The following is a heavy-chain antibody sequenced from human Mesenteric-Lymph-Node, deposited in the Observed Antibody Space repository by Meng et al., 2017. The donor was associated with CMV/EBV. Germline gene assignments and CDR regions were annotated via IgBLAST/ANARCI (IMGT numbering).Heavy chain of an antibody. V-gene: IGHV3-30*02. CDR2: IRYDGSNK. D-gene: IGHD6-13*01. Sequence: GESLKISCAASGFTFRSYGMHWVRQAPGKGLEWVTFIRYDGSNKYYADSVKGRFTISRDNSKNTLYLQMNSLRAEETAVYYCAKDTGSSWYGMDVWGQGTTVTVSS. CDR1: GFTFRSYG. J-gene: IGHJ6*02. CDR3: AKDTGSSWYGMDV.